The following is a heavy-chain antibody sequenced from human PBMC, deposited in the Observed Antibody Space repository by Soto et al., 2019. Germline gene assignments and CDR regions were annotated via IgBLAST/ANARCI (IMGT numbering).Heavy chain of an antibody. V-gene: IGHV1-3*01. CDR1: GYTFTSYA. D-gene: IGHD3-3*01. J-gene: IGHJ6*02. CDR2: INAGNGNT. Sequence: SVKGSCKASGYTFTSYAMHWVRHSPGQRLEWMGCINAGNGNTKYSQKFQGRVTITRDTSASTAYMELSSLRSEDTAVYYCARAEGVKYYDFWSGYYTYYYYGMDVWGQGTTVTVSS. CDR3: ARAEGVKYYDFWSGYYTYYYYGMDV.